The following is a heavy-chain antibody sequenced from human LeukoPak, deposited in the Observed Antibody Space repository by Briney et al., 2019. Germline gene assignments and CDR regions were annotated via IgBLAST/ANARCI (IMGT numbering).Heavy chain of an antibody. V-gene: IGHV1-18*01. Sequence: ASVKVSCTASGYTFTSYGISWVRQAPGRGLEWMGWISAYNGNTNYAQKLQGRVTMTTDTSTSTAYMELRSLRSDDTAVYYCARGWMRFNWFDPWGQGTLVTVSS. D-gene: IGHD5-12*01. CDR1: GYTFTSYG. J-gene: IGHJ5*02. CDR2: ISAYNGNT. CDR3: ARGWMRFNWFDP.